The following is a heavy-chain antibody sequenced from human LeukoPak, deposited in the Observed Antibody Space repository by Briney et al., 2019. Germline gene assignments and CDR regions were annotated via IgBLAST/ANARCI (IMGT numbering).Heavy chain of an antibody. CDR1: GFTFSNAW. J-gene: IGHJ6*02. V-gene: IGHV3-15*01. Sequence: GGSLRLSCAASGFTFSNAWMSWVRQAPGKGLEWVGRIKSKTDGGATDYAAPVKGRFTISRDDSKNTLYLQMNSLKTEDTAVYYCTTYPSEVYGYYYYGMDVWGQGTTVTVSS. CDR2: IKSKTDGGAT. CDR3: TTYPSEVYGYYYYGMDV. D-gene: IGHD2-8*01.